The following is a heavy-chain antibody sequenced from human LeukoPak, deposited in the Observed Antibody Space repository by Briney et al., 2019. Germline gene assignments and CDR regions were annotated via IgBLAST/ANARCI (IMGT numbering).Heavy chain of an antibody. V-gene: IGHV3-7*01. CDR1: GFTFGDYA. CDR3: ARDFSVATTDY. CDR2: IKQDGSEK. Sequence: SGGSLRLSCTASGFTFGDYAMTWVRQAPGKGLEWVANIKQDGSEKYYVDSVKGRFTISRDNAKNSLYLQMNSLRAEDTAVYYCARDFSVATTDYWGQGTLVTVSS. D-gene: IGHD5-12*01. J-gene: IGHJ4*02.